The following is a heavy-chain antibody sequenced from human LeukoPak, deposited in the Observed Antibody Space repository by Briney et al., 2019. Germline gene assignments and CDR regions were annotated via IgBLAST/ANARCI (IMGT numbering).Heavy chain of an antibody. CDR3: VVTTRSKSFDY. J-gene: IGHJ4*02. CDR2: IKQDGSEK. V-gene: IGHV3-7*01. Sequence: PGGSLRLSCAASGFTFSSYWMSWVRQAPGKGLEWVAQIKQDGSEKNYVDSVKGRFTVSRDNAENSLFMQMDSLRVEDTAFYYCVVTTRSKSFDYWGQGTLVTVCS. CDR1: GFTFSSYW. D-gene: IGHD1-1*01.